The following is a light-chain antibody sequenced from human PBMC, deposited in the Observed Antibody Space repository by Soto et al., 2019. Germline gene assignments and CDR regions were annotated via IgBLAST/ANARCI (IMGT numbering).Light chain of an antibody. CDR1: SNDVGGYNY. CDR3: SSFTSRTTVL. CDR2: EVS. V-gene: IGLV2-14*01. Sequence: QSVLTQPASVSGSPGQSITISCTGTSNDVGGYNYVSWYQQHPGKAPKLMMYEVSNRPSGVSDRFSGSKYGNTASLIISGLLAEDEADYYCSSFTSRTTVLFGGGTKLTVL. J-gene: IGLJ2*01.